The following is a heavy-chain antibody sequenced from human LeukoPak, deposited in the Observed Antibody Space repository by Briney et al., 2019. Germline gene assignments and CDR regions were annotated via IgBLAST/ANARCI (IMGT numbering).Heavy chain of an antibody. CDR1: GGSISSTFYY. CDR3: ARETYDYLWGSYRYPDY. CDR2: IYYTRTT. V-gene: IGHV4-39*02. J-gene: IGHJ4*02. D-gene: IGHD3-16*02. Sequence: SETLSLTCTVSGGSISSTFYYWGWIRQHPGQGLEWIGSIYYTRTTYYNPSLKSRVAISDDTSKNDFSLRLSSVTAADTAVYYCARETYDYLWGSYRYPDYWGQGTLVTVSS.